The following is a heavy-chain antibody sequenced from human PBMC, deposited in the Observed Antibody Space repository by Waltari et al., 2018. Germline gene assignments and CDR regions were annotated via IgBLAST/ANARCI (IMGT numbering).Heavy chain of an antibody. CDR2: VSHSGST. V-gene: IGHV4-34*01. D-gene: IGHD2-8*01. J-gene: IGHJ4*02. Sequence: QVQLQQWGAGLLKPSETLSLTCGVYGGSFRGYYWSWIRQPPGKGRGWGGEVSHSGSTNSNPARKSRVTISVDTSKNQFSLKLSSVTAADTAVYYCARVGIYCTNGVCYYRYFDYWGQGTLVTVSS. CDR1: GGSFRGYY. CDR3: ARVGIYCTNGVCYYRYFDY.